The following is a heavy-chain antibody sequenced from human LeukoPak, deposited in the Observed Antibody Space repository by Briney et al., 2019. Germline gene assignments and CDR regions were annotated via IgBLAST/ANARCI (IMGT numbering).Heavy chain of an antibody. CDR1: GYTFTSYY. J-gene: IGHJ4*02. CDR2: INPNSGGT. Sequence: ASVKVSCKASGYTFTSYYMHWVRQAPGQGLEWMGWINPNSGGTNYAQKFQGRVTMTRDTSISTAYMELSRLRSDDTAVYYCARDVEMATIFFDYWGQGTLVTVSS. V-gene: IGHV1-2*02. CDR3: ARDVEMATIFFDY. D-gene: IGHD5-24*01.